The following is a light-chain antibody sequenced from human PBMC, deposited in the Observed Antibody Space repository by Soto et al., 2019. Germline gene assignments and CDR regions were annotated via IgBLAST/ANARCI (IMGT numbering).Light chain of an antibody. J-gene: IGLJ2*01. V-gene: IGLV2-14*01. CDR2: EVN. CDR1: SSDDGNYNY. CDR3: SSYTSSSTSVL. Sequence: QSALTQPASVSGSPGQSITISCTGTSSDDGNYNYVSWYQQYPGKAPKLMIYEVNNRPSGVSNRFSGSKSGNTASLTISGLKAEDEADYYCSSYTSSSTSVLFGGGTKVTVL.